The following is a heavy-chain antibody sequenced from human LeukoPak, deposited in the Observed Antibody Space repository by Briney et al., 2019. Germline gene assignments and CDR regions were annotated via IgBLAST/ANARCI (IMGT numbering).Heavy chain of an antibody. CDR3: AKGLLWAVGYFDY. CDR2: ISSNGGST. D-gene: IGHD3-10*01. V-gene: IGHV3-64*01. Sequence: GGSLRLSCAASGFTFSSYAMHWVRQAPGKGLEYVSAISSNGGSTYYANSVKGRFTISRDNSKNTLYLQMGSLRAEDTAVYYCAKGLLWAVGYFDYWGQGTLVTVSS. CDR1: GFTFSSYA. J-gene: IGHJ4*02.